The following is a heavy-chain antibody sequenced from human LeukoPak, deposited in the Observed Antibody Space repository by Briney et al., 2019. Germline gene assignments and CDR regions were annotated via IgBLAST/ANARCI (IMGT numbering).Heavy chain of an antibody. D-gene: IGHD2-15*01. CDR2: IRYDGSNK. V-gene: IGHV3-30*02. CDR1: GFTFSSYG. Sequence: GGSLRLSCAASGFTFSSYGMHWVRQAPGKGLEWVAFIRYDGSNKYYADSVKGRFTISRDNSKNTLYLQMNSLRAEDKAVYYCAKDSSPGYCSGGSCYSMPVFDYWGQGTLVTVSS. J-gene: IGHJ4*02. CDR3: AKDSSPGYCSGGSCYSMPVFDY.